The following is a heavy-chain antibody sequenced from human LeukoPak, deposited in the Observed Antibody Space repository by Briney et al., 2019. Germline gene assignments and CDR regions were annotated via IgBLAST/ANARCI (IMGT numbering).Heavy chain of an antibody. CDR1: GFTFSSYA. D-gene: IGHD3-10*01. CDR3: AAHVLLWFGELLY. J-gene: IGHJ4*02. V-gene: IGHV3-23*01. CDR2: ISGSGGST. Sequence: GGSLRLSCAASGFTFSSYAMSWVRQAPGKGLGWVSAISGSGGSTYYADSVKGRFTISRDNSKNTLYLQMNSLRAEDTAVYYCAAHVLLWFGELLYWGQGTLVTVSS.